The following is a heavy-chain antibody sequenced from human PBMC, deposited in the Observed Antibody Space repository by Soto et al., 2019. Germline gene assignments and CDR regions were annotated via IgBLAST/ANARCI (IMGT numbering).Heavy chain of an antibody. Sequence: ASVKVSCKASGYTFTSYCISWVGQAPGQGLEWMGWICAYNGNTNYAQKLQGRVTMTTETSTSTAYMELGSLRSDDTAVYYCARVTLNPDALDIWSQGTMVPVSS. V-gene: IGHV1-18*04. CDR2: ICAYNGNT. CDR1: GYTFTSYC. CDR3: ARVTLNPDALDI. J-gene: IGHJ3*02.